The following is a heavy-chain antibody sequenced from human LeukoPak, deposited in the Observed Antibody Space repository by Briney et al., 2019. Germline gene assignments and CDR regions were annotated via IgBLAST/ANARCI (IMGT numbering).Heavy chain of an antibody. D-gene: IGHD1-1*01. CDR2: IIPIFGTA. J-gene: IGHJ5*02. CDR3: AREGTKEDNWFDP. Sequence: SVKVSCKASGYTFSSYAISWVRQAPGQGLEWMGGIIPIFGTANYAQKFQGRVTITADESTSTAYMELSSLRSEDTAVYYCAREGTKEDNWFDPWGQGTLVTVSS. CDR1: GYTFSSYA. V-gene: IGHV1-69*13.